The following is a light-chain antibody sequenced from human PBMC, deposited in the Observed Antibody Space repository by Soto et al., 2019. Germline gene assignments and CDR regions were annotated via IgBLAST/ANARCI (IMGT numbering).Light chain of an antibody. V-gene: IGLV4-60*02. J-gene: IGLJ3*02. CDR3: ETWDSSLGV. Sequence: QLVLTQSSSASASLGSSVKLTCTLSSGHSHYIIAWHQQQPGKAPRYLMKLEGGGKYSKGSGVPDRFSGSSSGADRYLTISNLNFEDEADYYCETWDSSLGVFGGGTKVTVL. CDR2: LEGGGKY. CDR1: SGHSHYI.